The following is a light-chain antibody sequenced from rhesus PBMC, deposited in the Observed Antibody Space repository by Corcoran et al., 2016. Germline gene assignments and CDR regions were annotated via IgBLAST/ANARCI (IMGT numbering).Light chain of an antibody. Sequence: DIQMTQSPSSLSASVGDRVTITCRASENVNNYLNWYQQKPGKAPKLLIYKSSTLQNGVPSRFSGSGSETEYTFTIRSLQPEDVATYDWQHGYGTPYSFGQETKVEIK. V-gene: IGKV1-74*01. CDR1: ENVNNY. J-gene: IGKJ2*01. CDR2: KSS. CDR3: QHGYGTPYS.